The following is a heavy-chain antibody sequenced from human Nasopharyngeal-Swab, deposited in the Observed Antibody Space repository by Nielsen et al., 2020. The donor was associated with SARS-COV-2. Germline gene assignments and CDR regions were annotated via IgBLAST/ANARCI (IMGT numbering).Heavy chain of an antibody. V-gene: IGHV4-59*08. CDR1: GGSISSYY. J-gene: IGHJ6*02. Sequence: GSLRLSCTVSGGSISSYYWSWIRQPPGKGLEWIGYIYYSGSTNYNPSLKSRVTISVDTSKNQFSLKLSSVTAADTAVYYCARLKSLGMDVWGQGTTVTVSS. CDR2: IYYSGST. CDR3: ARLKSLGMDV.